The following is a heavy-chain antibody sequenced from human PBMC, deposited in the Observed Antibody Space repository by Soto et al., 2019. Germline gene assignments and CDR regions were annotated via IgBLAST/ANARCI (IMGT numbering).Heavy chain of an antibody. D-gene: IGHD3-9*01. Sequence: EVQLLESGGALVQPGGSLRLSCAAAGFMFSSYGMSWVRQAPGKGLQWVATIHPSGGSTHYAESVRGRFTISRDNSRDTLYLQMNSLRAEDTAVYYCAKDPSTGPPDCWGQGALVTVSS. CDR2: IHPSGGST. V-gene: IGHV3-23*01. CDR1: GFMFSSYG. CDR3: AKDPSTGPPDC. J-gene: IGHJ4*02.